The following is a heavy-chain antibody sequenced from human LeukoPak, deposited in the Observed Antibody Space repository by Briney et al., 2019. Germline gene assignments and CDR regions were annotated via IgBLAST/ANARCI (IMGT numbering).Heavy chain of an antibody. CDR1: GFTFSDYS. V-gene: IGHV3-11*04. CDR2: ISSSGVTI. CDR3: ASIYSDYAFDI. D-gene: IGHD5-12*01. Sequence: GGSLRLSCAASGFTFSDYSMRWIRQAPGKGLEWVSYISSSGVTIYYADSVKGRFTISRDNAKNSLSLQMNSLRAEDTAVYYCASIYSDYAFDIWGQGTLVTV. J-gene: IGHJ3*02.